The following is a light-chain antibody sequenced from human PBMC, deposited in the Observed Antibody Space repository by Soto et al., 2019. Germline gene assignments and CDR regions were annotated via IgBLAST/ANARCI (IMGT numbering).Light chain of an antibody. V-gene: IGKV3-20*01. Sequence: ENVLTQSPGTLSLSPGESATLSCRASQSVPSGQLAWYQQKPGEAPRLLIYGASSRAPGIPDRFSASGSEIDFSLTISGLAPEDFAVYYCQQYGRSSITFGQGTGLEI. CDR2: GAS. CDR3: QQYGRSSIT. CDR1: QSVPSGQ. J-gene: IGKJ5*01.